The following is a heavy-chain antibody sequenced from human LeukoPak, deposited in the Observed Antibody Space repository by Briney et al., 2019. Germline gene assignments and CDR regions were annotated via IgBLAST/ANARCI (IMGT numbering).Heavy chain of an antibody. D-gene: IGHD6-19*01. CDR1: GFTFSSYG. J-gene: IGHJ4*02. V-gene: IGHV3-33*01. CDR2: IWYDGSNK. CDR3: ARTPRGIAVGGDHFDY. Sequence: GGSLRLSCAASGFTFSSYGMHWVRQAPGKGLEWVAVIWYDGSNKYYADSVKGRFTISRDNSKNTLYLQMNSLRAEDTAVYYCARTPRGIAVGGDHFDYWGQGTLVTVSS.